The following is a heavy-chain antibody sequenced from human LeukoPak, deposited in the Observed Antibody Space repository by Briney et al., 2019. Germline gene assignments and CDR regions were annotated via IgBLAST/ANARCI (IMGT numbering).Heavy chain of an antibody. D-gene: IGHD4/OR15-4a*01. Sequence: GGSLRLSCAASGFSFSSSAMSWVRQAPGKGLEWVSVIYSGGSTYYADSVKGRFTISRDNSKNTLYLQMNSLRAEDTAVYYCARGALDYYYYGMDVWGQGTTVTVSS. CDR2: IYSGGST. J-gene: IGHJ6*02. CDR3: ARGALDYYYYGMDV. V-gene: IGHV3-66*01. CDR1: GFSFSSSA.